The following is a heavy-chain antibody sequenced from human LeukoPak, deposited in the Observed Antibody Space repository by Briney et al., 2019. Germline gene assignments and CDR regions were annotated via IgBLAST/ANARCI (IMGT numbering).Heavy chain of an antibody. Sequence: SETLSLTCAVYGGSFSGYYWSWIRQPPGKGLEWIGEINHSGSTDYNPSLKSRVTISVDTSKNQFSLKLSSVTAADTAVYYCARETPRYSSSWHLDYWGQGTLVTVSS. CDR3: ARETPRYSSSWHLDY. J-gene: IGHJ4*02. CDR1: GGSFSGYY. V-gene: IGHV4-34*01. D-gene: IGHD6-13*01. CDR2: INHSGST.